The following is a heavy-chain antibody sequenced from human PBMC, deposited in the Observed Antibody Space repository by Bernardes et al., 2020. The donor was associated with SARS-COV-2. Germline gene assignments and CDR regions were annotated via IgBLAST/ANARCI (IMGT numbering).Heavy chain of an antibody. Sequence: SETLSLTCPVSAASMISFHLVWVRHLPGKLLEWIGYIYSIGNTDYNPSLKTRVTISVETSKSQFALHLTSVTAADTAVYYCARRRASSYYYMDVWGTGTKEIVS. CDR2: IYSIGNT. D-gene: IGHD6-6*01. V-gene: IGHV4-4*09. J-gene: IGHJ6*03. CDR3: ARRRASSYYYMDV. CDR1: AASMISFH.